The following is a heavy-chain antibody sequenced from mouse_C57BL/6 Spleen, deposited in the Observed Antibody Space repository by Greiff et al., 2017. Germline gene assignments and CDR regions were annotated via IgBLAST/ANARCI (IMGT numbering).Heavy chain of an antibody. J-gene: IGHJ2*01. D-gene: IGHD1-1*01. V-gene: IGHV1-5*01. CDR3: TREENYGSSSYYFDY. Sequence: EVQLQQSGTVLARPGASVKMSCKTSGYTFTSYWMHWVKQRPGQGLEWIGAIYPGNSDTSYNQKFKGKAKLTAVTSASTAYMELSSLTNEDSAVYYCTREENYGSSSYYFDYWGQGTTRTVSS. CDR2: IYPGNSDT. CDR1: GYTFTSYW.